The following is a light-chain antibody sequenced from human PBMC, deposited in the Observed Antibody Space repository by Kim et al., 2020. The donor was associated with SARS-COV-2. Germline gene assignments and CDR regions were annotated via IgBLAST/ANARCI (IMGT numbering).Light chain of an antibody. V-gene: IGLV3-1*01. CDR3: QAWDGSSWV. CDR2: EDT. J-gene: IGLJ3*02. CDR1: KLGNRY. Sequence: SVSQGQTANIACSGDKLGNRYASWYQQMSGQSPVLVIYEDTKRPSGIPERFSGSNSGNTATLTISETQSVDESDYYCQAWDGSSWVFGGGTQLTVL.